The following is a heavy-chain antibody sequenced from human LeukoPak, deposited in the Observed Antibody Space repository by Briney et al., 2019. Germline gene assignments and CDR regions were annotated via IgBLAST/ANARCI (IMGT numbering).Heavy chain of an antibody. J-gene: IGHJ6*03. Sequence: PGGSLRLSCTASAFTVSDNYMSWVRQAPGKGLEWVSIIFRADATYYADTVRGRFTISRDTSQNTLYLQMNSLRPEDTAVYYCARNIYYYYYMDVWGKGTTVTVSS. CDR3: ARNIYYYYYMDV. V-gene: IGHV3-66*02. CDR2: IFRADAT. D-gene: IGHD2/OR15-2a*01. CDR1: AFTVSDNY.